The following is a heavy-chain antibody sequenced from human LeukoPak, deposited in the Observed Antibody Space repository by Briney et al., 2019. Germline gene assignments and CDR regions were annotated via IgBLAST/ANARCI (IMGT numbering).Heavy chain of an antibody. CDR1: GFTFGDYA. Sequence: GGSETLFCTTSGFTFGDYAKSWVRQAPGKGLEWVGFIRSITYGGTPDYAASVKGRFTISSDDSKSIAYLQMNSLKTEDTAVYYCGRNSALEYWGQG. D-gene: IGHD1-1*01. CDR3: GRNSALEY. J-gene: IGHJ4*02. CDR2: IRSITYGGTP. V-gene: IGHV3-49*04.